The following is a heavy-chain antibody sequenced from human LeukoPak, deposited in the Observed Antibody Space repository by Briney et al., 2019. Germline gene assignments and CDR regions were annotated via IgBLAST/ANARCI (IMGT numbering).Heavy chain of an antibody. Sequence: SETLSLTCTVSGGSISSYYWSWIRQPAGKGLEWIGRIYTSGSTNYNPSLKSRVTMSVDTSKNQFSLKLSSVTAADTAVYYCAKSQWPTDSYYYYGMDVWGQGTTVTVSS. CDR2: IYTSGST. D-gene: IGHD6-19*01. J-gene: IGHJ6*02. CDR1: GGSISSYY. CDR3: AKSQWPTDSYYYYGMDV. V-gene: IGHV4-4*07.